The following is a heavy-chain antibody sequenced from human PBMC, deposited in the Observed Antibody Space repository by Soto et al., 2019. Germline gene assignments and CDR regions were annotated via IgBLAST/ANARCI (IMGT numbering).Heavy chain of an antibody. J-gene: IGHJ6*02. Sequence: ASVKVSCKTSGYAFTNHFIHWARQAPGQRPMWMGCINPVNGDTKYSQNFQDRLTFGRDTSASSAYMELTSLRSEDTAVYYCAKDLASNYSYYGMDFWGQGPMVTVSS. V-gene: IGHV1-3*01. CDR2: INPVNGDT. CDR1: GYAFTNHF. CDR3: AKDLASNYSYYGMDF.